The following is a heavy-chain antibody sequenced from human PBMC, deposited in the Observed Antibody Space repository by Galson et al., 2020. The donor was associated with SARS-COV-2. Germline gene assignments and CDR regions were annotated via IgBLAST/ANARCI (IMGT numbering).Heavy chain of an antibody. J-gene: IGHJ4*02. D-gene: IGHD3-10*01. CDR3: ARGGYYGTGTQPFDY. Sequence: SETLSLTCAVSGVSISSGGFSWSWIRQPPGKGLEWIGYMHHSGSTYYNPSLKGRVTISLDMSKNQFSLKLSSVTAADTAVYYCARGGYYGTGTQPFDYWGQGTLVTVSS. V-gene: IGHV4-30-2*01. CDR1: GVSISSGGFS. CDR2: MHHSGST.